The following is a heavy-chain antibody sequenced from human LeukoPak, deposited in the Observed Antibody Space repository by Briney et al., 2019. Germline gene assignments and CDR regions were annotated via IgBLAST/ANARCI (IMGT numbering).Heavy chain of an antibody. CDR1: GGYIITSGHY. CDR2: VYYTGVT. Sequence: SETLSLTCTVSGGYIITSGHYWGWIRQPPGKGLEWIGSVYYTGVTSTNPFFRSRMSISADTSKNQISLNLTSVTAADAAVYYCARERSSSGGHNWFDPWGQGTLVTVSS. V-gene: IGHV4-39*07. D-gene: IGHD4-23*01. CDR3: ARERSSSGGHNWFDP. J-gene: IGHJ5*02.